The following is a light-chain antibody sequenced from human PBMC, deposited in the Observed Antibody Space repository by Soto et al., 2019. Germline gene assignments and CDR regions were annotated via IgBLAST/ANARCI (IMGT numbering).Light chain of an antibody. CDR2: DVS. CDR1: SSVVGAYNY. V-gene: IGLV2-11*01. CDR3: CAYAGSYTGV. J-gene: IGLJ1*01. Sequence: QSALTQPRSVSGSPGQSVTISCTGTSSVVGAYNYVSWYQHHPGKAPKFMIYDVSKRPSGVPDRFSGSKSGNTASLTISGLQAEDEADYYFCAYAGSYTGVFGTGTKLTVL.